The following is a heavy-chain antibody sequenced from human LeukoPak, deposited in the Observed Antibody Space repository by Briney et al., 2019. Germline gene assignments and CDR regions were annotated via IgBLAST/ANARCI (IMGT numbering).Heavy chain of an antibody. CDR1: GGTFSSCA. V-gene: IGHV1-69*04. D-gene: IGHD3-10*01. CDR2: IIPILGIA. Sequence: SVKVSCKASGGTFSSCAISWVRQAPGQGLEWMGRIIPILGIANYAQKFQGRVTITADKSTSTAYMELSSLRSEDTAVYYCARGYYYGSGSYHYGMDVWGQGTTVTVSS. CDR3: ARGYYYGSGSYHYGMDV. J-gene: IGHJ6*02.